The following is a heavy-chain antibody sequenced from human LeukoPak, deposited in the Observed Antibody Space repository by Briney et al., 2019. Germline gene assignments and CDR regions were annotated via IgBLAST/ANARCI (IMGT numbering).Heavy chain of an antibody. CDR2: ISYDGSNK. Sequence: GKSLRLSCAASGFTFSSYGMHWVRQAPGKGLEWVAVISYDGSNKYYADSVKGRFTLSRDNSKKTLYLQMNSLRAEDTAVYYCAKRNSGNYFDDWGQGSLVTVSS. CDR3: AKRNSGNYFDD. CDR1: GFTFSSYG. V-gene: IGHV3-30*18. J-gene: IGHJ4*02. D-gene: IGHD1-26*01.